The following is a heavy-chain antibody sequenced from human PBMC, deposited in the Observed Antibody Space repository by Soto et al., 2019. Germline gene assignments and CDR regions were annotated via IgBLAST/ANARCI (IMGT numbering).Heavy chain of an antibody. CDR1: GYSFTSYW. J-gene: IGHJ6*02. Sequence: GESLKISCKGSGYSFTSYWISWVRRMPGKGLEWMGRIDPSDSYTNYSPSFQGHVTISADKSISTAYLQWGSLKASDTAMYYCASPLSGRSYDSSGYYYPRSYYGMDVWGQGTTVTVSS. V-gene: IGHV5-10-1*01. D-gene: IGHD3-22*01. CDR3: ASPLSGRSYDSSGYYYPRSYYGMDV. CDR2: IDPSDSYT.